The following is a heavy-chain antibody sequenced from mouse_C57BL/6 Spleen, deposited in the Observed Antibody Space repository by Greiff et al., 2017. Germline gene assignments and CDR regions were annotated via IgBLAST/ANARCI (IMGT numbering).Heavy chain of an antibody. V-gene: IGHV1-61*01. CDR2: IYPSDSET. CDR3: ARSGGNYPYYFDY. D-gene: IGHD2-1*01. CDR1: GYTFTSYW. J-gene: IGHJ2*01. Sequence: QVQLQQSGAELVRPGSSVKLSCKASGYTFTSYWMDWVKQRPGQGLEWIGNIYPSDSETHYNQKFKDKATLTVDKSSSTAYMQLSSLTSEDSAVYYCARSGGNYPYYFDYWGQGTTLTVSS.